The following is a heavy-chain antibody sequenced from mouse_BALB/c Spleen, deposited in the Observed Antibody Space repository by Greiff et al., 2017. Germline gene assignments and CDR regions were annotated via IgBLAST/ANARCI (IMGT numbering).Heavy chain of an antibody. J-gene: IGHJ2*01. Sequence: VQLQQSGAELVKPGASVKLSCKASGYTFTSYWMHWVKQRPGQGLEWIGEINPSNGRTNYNEKFKSKATLTVDKSSSTAYMQLSSLTSEDSAVYYCASYGNYLWGQGTTLTVSS. D-gene: IGHD2-1*01. CDR1: GYTFTSYW. V-gene: IGHV1S81*02. CDR3: ASYGNYL. CDR2: INPSNGRT.